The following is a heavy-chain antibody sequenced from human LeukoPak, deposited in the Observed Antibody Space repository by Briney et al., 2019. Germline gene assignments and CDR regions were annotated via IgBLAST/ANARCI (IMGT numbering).Heavy chain of an antibody. CDR1: GFTFTNYW. CDR3: AKLLAMATTEGY. V-gene: IGHV3-7*01. D-gene: IGHD5-24*01. CDR2: IKQDRSEK. J-gene: IGHJ4*02. Sequence: PGGSLRLSCAASGFTFTNYWMSWVRQAPGKGLELVANIKQDRSEKYYVDSVKGRFTISRDNAKNSLYLQMNSLRAEDTAVYYCAKLLAMATTEGYWGQGTLVTVSS.